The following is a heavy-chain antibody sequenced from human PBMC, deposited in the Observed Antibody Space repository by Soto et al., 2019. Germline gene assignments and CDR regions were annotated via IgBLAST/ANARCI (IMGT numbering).Heavy chain of an antibody. D-gene: IGHD5-18*01. CDR1: GFTFSNYG. J-gene: IGHJ4*02. CDR3: AILLREVDPAMIPGAY. Sequence: GGSLRLSCAASGFTFSNYGLHWVRQAPGKGLEWAAVISFDGSNKYYADSMKGRFTVSRDNSKNTLYLQMTSLRTEDTAMYYCAILLREVDPAMIPGAYWGQGTLVTVSS. CDR2: ISFDGSNK. V-gene: IGHV3-30*03.